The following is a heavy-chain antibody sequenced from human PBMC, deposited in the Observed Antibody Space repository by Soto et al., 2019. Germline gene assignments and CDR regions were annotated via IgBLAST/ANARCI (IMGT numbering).Heavy chain of an antibody. CDR3: ARDRTSSGWLTGYYGMDV. CDR2: IYSGGST. D-gene: IGHD6-19*01. J-gene: IGHJ6*02. Sequence: GGSLRLSCAASGFTVSSNYMSWVRQAPGKGLEWVSVIYSGGSTYYADSVKGRFTISRDNSKNTLYLQMNSLRAEDTAVYYCARDRTSSGWLTGYYGMDVWGQGTTVTVSS. V-gene: IGHV3-66*01. CDR1: GFTVSSNY.